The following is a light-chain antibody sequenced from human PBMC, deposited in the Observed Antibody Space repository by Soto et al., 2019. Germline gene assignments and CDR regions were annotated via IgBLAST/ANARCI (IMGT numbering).Light chain of an antibody. J-gene: IGLJ1*01. CDR1: SSDVGGFNY. CDR3: SSYNSTNTLEYV. V-gene: IGLV2-14*01. CDR2: EVS. Sequence: QSALTQPASVSGSPGQSITISCTGTSSDVGGFNYVSWYQQHPGKAPKLMIYEVSNRPSGVSTRFSGSKSGNTASLTISGLQAEDEADYYCSSYNSTNTLEYVFGTGTKVTVL.